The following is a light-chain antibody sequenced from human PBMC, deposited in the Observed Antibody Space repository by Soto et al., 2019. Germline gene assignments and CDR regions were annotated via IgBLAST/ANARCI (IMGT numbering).Light chain of an antibody. CDR3: MQALQTSYT. CDR1: QSLLHSNGYNY. CDR2: LGS. V-gene: IGKV2-28*01. J-gene: IGKJ2*01. Sequence: IVMTQSPLSLPVTPGEPASISCRSSQSLLHSNGYNYLDWYLQKPGQSPQLLIYLGSNRASGVPDRFSGSGPGTEFTLKISRVEADDVGVYYCMQALQTSYTFGRRTKLEIK.